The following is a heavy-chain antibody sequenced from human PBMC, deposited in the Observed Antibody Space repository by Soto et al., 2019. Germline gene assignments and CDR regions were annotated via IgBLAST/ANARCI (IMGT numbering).Heavy chain of an antibody. V-gene: IGHV4-30-4*01. Sequence: PSETLFLTFNVSRDSIGSGDYYWSWVRQPQGKGLEWIGYIYHSGSTYYNPSLKSRLTISVDTSKNQFSLQLSSVTAADTAVYLCARTSDLQQILYGLDVWGQGTTVTVSS. CDR1: RDSIGSGDYY. D-gene: IGHD3-10*01. J-gene: IGHJ6*02. CDR3: ARTSDLQQILYGLDV. CDR2: IYHSGST.